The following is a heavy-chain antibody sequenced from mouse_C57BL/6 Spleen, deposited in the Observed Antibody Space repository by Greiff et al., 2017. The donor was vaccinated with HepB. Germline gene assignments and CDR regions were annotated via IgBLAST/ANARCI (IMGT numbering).Heavy chain of an antibody. Sequence: EVKLMESEGGLVQPGSSMKLSCTASGFTFSDYYMAWVRQVPEKGLEWVANINYDGSSTYYLDSLKSRFIISRDNAKNILYLQMSSLKSEDTATYYCARHWDEYFDVWGTGTTVTVSS. CDR3: ARHWDEYFDV. CDR2: INYDGSST. CDR1: GFTFSDYY. J-gene: IGHJ1*03. D-gene: IGHD4-1*01. V-gene: IGHV5-16*01.